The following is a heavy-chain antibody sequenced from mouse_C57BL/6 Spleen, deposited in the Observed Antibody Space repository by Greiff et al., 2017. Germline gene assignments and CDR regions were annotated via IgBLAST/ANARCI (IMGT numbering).Heavy chain of an antibody. D-gene: IGHD2-1*01. J-gene: IGHJ2*01. CDR3: TRRGNYGYFDY. CDR1: GYTFTSYW. CDR2: IYPGNSDT. Sequence: DVKLVESGTVLARPGASVKMSCKTSGYTFTSYWLHWVKQRPGKGLEWIGAIYPGNSDTSYNQKFKGKAKLTAVTSASTAYMELSSLTNEDSAVYYCTRRGNYGYFDYWGQGTTLTVSS. V-gene: IGHV1-5*01.